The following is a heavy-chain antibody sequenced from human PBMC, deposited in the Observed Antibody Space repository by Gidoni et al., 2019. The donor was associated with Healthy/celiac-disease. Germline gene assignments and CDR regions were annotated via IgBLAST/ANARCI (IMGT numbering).Heavy chain of an antibody. Sequence: QVQLQQWGAGLLKPSETLSLTCAVYGGSFSGYYWSWIRQPPGKGMEWIGEINHSGSTNYNPSLKSRVTISVDTSKNQFSLKLSSVTAADTAVYYCARGRYGGSMGYWGQGTLVTVSS. D-gene: IGHD4-17*01. CDR3: ARGRYGGSMGY. CDR1: GGSFSGYY. CDR2: INHSGST. V-gene: IGHV4-34*01. J-gene: IGHJ4*02.